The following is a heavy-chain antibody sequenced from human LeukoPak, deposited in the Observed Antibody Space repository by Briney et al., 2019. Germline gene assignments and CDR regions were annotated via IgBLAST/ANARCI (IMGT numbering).Heavy chain of an antibody. CDR3: ARGEEQQLAPDY. CDR1: GGSFSGNS. J-gene: IGHJ4*02. CDR2: INHSGST. D-gene: IGHD6-13*01. V-gene: IGHV4-34*01. Sequence: ASETLSLTCAVYGGSFSGNSWSGIRQPPGKGLEWIGEINHSGSTNYNPSLKSRVTISVDTSKNQFSLKLSSVTAADTAVYYCARGEEQQLAPDYWGQGTLVTFSS.